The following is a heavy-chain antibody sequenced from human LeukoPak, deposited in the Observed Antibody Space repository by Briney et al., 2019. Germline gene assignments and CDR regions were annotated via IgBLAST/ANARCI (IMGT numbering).Heavy chain of an antibody. J-gene: IGHJ4*02. Sequence: GGSLRLSCAASGFTFSSYWMSWVRQAPGKGLEWVSAFSGSGGSTYYADSVKGQFTISRDNSKNTLYLQMNSLRAEDTAVYYCAKGGYDYSYYFDYWGQGTLVTVSS. V-gene: IGHV3-23*01. CDR3: AKGGYDYSYYFDY. CDR1: GFTFSSYW. CDR2: FSGSGGST. D-gene: IGHD3-22*01.